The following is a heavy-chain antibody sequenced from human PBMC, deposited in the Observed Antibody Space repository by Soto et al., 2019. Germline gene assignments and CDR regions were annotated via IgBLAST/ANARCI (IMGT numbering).Heavy chain of an antibody. D-gene: IGHD4-17*01. J-gene: IGHJ6*03. CDR2: ISWNSGSI. CDR3: AKDIFVTVTTRNSYMDV. V-gene: IGHV3-9*01. Sequence: GGSLRLSCAAFGFTFDDYAMHWVRQAPGKGLEWVSGISWNSGSIGYADSVKGRFTISRDNAKNSLYLQMNSLRAEDTALYYCAKDIFVTVTTRNSYMDVWGKGTTVTVSS. CDR1: GFTFDDYA.